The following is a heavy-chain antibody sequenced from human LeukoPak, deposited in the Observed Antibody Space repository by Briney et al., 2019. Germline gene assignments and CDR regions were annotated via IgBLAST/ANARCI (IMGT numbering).Heavy chain of an antibody. CDR2: IIPILGIA. CDR1: GGTFSSYA. J-gene: IGHJ4*02. Sequence: GASVKVSCKASGGTFSSYAISWVRQAPGQGLEWMGRIIPILGIANYAQKFQGRVTITADESTSTAYMELSSLRSEDTAVYYCARGPLSGWYFDYWGQGTLVTVSS. V-gene: IGHV1-69*04. CDR3: ARGPLSGWYFDY. D-gene: IGHD6-19*01.